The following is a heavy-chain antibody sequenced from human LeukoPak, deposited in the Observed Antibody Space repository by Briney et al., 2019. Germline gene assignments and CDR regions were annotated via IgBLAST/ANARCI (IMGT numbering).Heavy chain of an antibody. CDR2: IYNSGST. D-gene: IGHD3-16*01. J-gene: IGHJ3*02. V-gene: IGHV4-59*01. Sequence: SSETLSLTCTVSGGSISSYYWSCIRQPPGKGLEGIGYIYNSGSTNYNPSLKSRVTISVDTSKNQFSLKLISVTAADTAVYYCARVLDLSKRGLDAFDIWGQGTMVTVSS. CDR1: GGSISSYY. CDR3: ARVLDLSKRGLDAFDI.